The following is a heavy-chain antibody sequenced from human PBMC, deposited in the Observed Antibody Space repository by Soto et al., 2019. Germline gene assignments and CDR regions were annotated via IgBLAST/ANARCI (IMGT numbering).Heavy chain of an antibody. Sequence: ASVKVSCKASGNTVPNYASHWVRQAPGQRLEWMGWINGGNGNTYYSERFQGRVTITRDTSASTAYMELSSLRSEDTAVYYCARSIVVVTALDYWGQGTLVTVSS. D-gene: IGHD2-21*02. J-gene: IGHJ4*02. CDR2: INGGNGNT. CDR1: GNTVPNYA. CDR3: ARSIVVVTALDY. V-gene: IGHV1-3*01.